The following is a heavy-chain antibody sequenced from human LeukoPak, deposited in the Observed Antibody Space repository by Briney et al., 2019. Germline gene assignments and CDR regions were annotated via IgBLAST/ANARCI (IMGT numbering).Heavy chain of an antibody. J-gene: IGHJ4*02. D-gene: IGHD5-12*01. V-gene: IGHV1-69*01. CDR2: IIPIFGTA. CDR1: GGTFSRYA. Sequence: GSSVKVSCKASGGTFSRYAISWVRQAPGQGLEWMGGIIPIFGTANYAQKFQGRVTITADESTSTAYMEVSSLRSEDTAVYYCARAYGGYDFFDYWGQGILVTVSS. CDR3: ARAYGGYDFFDY.